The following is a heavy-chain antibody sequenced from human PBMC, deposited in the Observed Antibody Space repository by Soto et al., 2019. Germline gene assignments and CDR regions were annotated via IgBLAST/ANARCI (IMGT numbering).Heavy chain of an antibody. CDR2: IFSSGTT. D-gene: IGHD3-16*01. Sequence: LTCCDSGYSNGRGKRHGSWIRLAPGKGLEWIGYIFSSGTTYYNPSLKSRLTMSLDTSQNQFSLKLNSVTAADTAVYFCARVPSPFDFYYAMDVWGQGTTVTVSS. CDR3: ARVPSPFDFYYAMDV. CDR1: GYSNGRGKRH. J-gene: IGHJ6*02. V-gene: IGHV4-30-4*02.